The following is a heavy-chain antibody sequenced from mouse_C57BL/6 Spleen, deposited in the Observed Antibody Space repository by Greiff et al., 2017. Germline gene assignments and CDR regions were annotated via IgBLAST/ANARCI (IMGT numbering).Heavy chain of an antibody. Sequence: EVMLVESGGGLVKPGGSLKLSCAASGFTFSDYGMHWVRQAPEKGLEWVAYISSGSSTIYYADTVKGRFTISRDNAKNTLFLQMTSLRSEDTAMYYCARWGVYYYAMDYWGQGTSVTVSS. J-gene: IGHJ4*01. CDR3: ARWGVYYYAMDY. V-gene: IGHV5-17*01. CDR2: ISSGSSTI. CDR1: GFTFSDYG.